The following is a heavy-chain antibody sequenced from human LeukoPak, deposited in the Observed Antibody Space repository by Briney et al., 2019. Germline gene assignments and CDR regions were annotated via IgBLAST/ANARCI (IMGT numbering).Heavy chain of an antibody. V-gene: IGHV3-7*01. Sequence: PGGSLRLSCAASGFTFNSYWMSWVRQAPEKGPEWLANIRQDGSDKQYVDSVKGRFTISRDNAKNSLYLQMNSLSAEDTAVYYCVRHSRGSPIDDWGQGTLVTVSS. D-gene: IGHD2-15*01. CDR1: GFTFNSYW. CDR2: IRQDGSDK. J-gene: IGHJ4*02. CDR3: VRHSRGSPIDD.